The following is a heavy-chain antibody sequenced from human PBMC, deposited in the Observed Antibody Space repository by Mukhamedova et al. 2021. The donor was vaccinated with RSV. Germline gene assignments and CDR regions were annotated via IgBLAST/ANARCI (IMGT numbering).Heavy chain of an antibody. V-gene: IGHV3-73*01. J-gene: IGHJ6*02. CDR3: TSEYGDYVYYGMDV. CDR2: SKANSYAT. D-gene: IGHD4-17*01. Sequence: SKANSYATAYAASVKGRFTISRDDSKNTAYLQMNSLKTEDTAVYYCTSEYGDYVYYGMDVWGQGTTVTVPS.